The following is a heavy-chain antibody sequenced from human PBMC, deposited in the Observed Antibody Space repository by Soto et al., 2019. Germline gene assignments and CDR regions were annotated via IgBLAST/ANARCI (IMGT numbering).Heavy chain of an antibody. Sequence: GGSLRLSCAASGFTVSSNYMSWVRQAPGKGLEWVSVIYSGGSTYYADSVKGRFTISRDNSKNTLYLQMNSLRAEDTAVYYCASCSGDNCYNPFDYWGQGALVTVSS. CDR3: ASCSGDNCYNPFDY. V-gene: IGHV3-53*01. CDR2: IYSGGST. J-gene: IGHJ4*02. D-gene: IGHD2-15*01. CDR1: GFTVSSNY.